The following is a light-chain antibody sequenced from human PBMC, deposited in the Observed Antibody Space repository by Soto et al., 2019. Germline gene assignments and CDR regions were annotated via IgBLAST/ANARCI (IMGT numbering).Light chain of an antibody. J-gene: IGKJ4*01. CDR2: AAS. CDR1: LPISSC. V-gene: IGKV1-27*01. CDR3: QKYNSVPLP. Sequence: IRMKKSSSALCAYVRYRFTITCLASLPISSCLAWYQQKPGKIPKLLIYAASTLQAGVPSRFSGSGSGTDFTLTISSLQPEDVAAYYCQKYNSVPLPFCGVTKVDIK.